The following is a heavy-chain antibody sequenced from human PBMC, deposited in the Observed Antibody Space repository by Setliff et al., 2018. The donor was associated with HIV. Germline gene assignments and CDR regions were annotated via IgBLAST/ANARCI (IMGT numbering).Heavy chain of an antibody. J-gene: IGHJ4*02. Sequence: PGGSLRLSCAASGFSFSSHWMSWVRKAPGKGLEWVANIKEDGSERYYVESVKGRFIISRDNARNSLHLQMNSLRVEDTAVYYCARVYYDLLTAEAANFDYWGQGTLVTVSS. CDR2: IKEDGSER. V-gene: IGHV3-7*04. D-gene: IGHD3-9*01. CDR3: ARVYYDLLTAEAANFDY. CDR1: GFSFSSHW.